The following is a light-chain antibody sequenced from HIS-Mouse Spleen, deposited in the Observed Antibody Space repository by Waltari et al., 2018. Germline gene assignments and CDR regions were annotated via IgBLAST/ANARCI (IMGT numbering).Light chain of an antibody. J-gene: IGLJ3*02. Sequence: SYVLTQPPSVSVAPGQTARITCGGNNIGSKRVHWYQQKPGQAPVLVVYDDSDRPSGIPERFSGSNSGNTATLTISRVEAGDEADYYCQVWDSSPLFGGGTKLTVL. CDR1: NIGSKR. V-gene: IGLV3-21*02. CDR2: DDS. CDR3: QVWDSSPL.